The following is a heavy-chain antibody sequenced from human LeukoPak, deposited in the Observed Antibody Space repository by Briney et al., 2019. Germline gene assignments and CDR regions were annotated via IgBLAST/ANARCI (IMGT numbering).Heavy chain of an antibody. V-gene: IGHV3-48*01. Sequence: GGSLRLSCAASGFTFSSYSMNWVRQAPGKGLEWVSYISSSSSTIYYADSVKGRFTISRDNAKNSLYLQMNSLRAEDTAVYYCARVDLGFYCSSTSCPFDYWGQGTLVTVSS. CDR3: ARVDLGFYCSSTSCPFDY. D-gene: IGHD2-2*01. CDR2: ISSSSSTI. CDR1: GFTFSSYS. J-gene: IGHJ4*02.